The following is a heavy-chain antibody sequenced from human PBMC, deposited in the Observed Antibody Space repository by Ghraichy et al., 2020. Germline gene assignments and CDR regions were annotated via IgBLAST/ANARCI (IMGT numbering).Heavy chain of an antibody. CDR3: AKGLGYNGFWYFDL. CDR1: GFTFSSYA. J-gene: IGHJ2*01. V-gene: IGHV3-23*01. D-gene: IGHD5-24*01. CDR2: ISGSGGST. Sequence: LSLTCAASGFTFSSYAMSWVRQAPGKGLEWVSAISGSGGSTYYADSVKGRFTISRDNSKNTLYLQMNSLRAEDTAVYYCAKGLGYNGFWYFDLWGRGTLVTVSS.